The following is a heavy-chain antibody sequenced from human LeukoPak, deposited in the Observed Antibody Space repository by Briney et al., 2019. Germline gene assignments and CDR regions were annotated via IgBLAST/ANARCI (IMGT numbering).Heavy chain of an antibody. J-gene: IGHJ4*02. V-gene: IGHV3-11*04. D-gene: IGHD5-18*01. CDR2: ISSSGVTT. CDR1: GFTFSDYY. Sequence: GGSLRLSCAASGFTFSDYYMTWIRQAPGQGLERISYISSSGVTTYYADSVKGRFTISRDNAKNSLSLFMNSLRAEDTAVYYCASSLNTVMVSPYYFEYWGQGTLVTVSA. CDR3: ASSLNTVMVSPYYFEY.